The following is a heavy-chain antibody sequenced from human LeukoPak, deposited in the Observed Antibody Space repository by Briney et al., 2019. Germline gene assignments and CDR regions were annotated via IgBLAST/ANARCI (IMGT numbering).Heavy chain of an antibody. CDR3: ARVFDDYYDSSADPPLWFDP. D-gene: IGHD3-22*01. Sequence: SETLSLTCTVSGVSISSYFWSWIRQPPGMGLEWIGYVYYSGSPNYNPSLKSRVTISVDTSKNQFSLRLRSVTAADTAVYYCARVFDDYYDSSADPPLWFDPWGQGTLVTVSS. V-gene: IGHV4-59*01. J-gene: IGHJ5*02. CDR1: GVSISSYF. CDR2: VYYSGSP.